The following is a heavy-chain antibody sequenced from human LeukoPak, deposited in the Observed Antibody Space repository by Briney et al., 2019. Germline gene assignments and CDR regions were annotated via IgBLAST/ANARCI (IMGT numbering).Heavy chain of an antibody. CDR1: GGSISSYY. CDR3: ARGRFSVYYFDY. Sequence: SETLSLTCTVSGGSISSYYWSWIRQPPGKRLEYLGYIYYSGSINYNPSLKGRVTISVDMSKNQFSLRLSSVTAADTAVYYCARGRFSVYYFDYWGQGSLVTVSS. J-gene: IGHJ4*02. CDR2: IYYSGSI. V-gene: IGHV4-59*12. D-gene: IGHD3-3*02.